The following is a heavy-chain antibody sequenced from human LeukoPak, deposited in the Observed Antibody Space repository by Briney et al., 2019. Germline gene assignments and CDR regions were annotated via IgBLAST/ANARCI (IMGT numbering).Heavy chain of an antibody. CDR2: ISDSGGNT. V-gene: IGHV3-23*01. J-gene: IGHJ4*02. Sequence: PGGSLRLSCAASRFTFTNYAMSWVRQAPGEGLEWVSSISDSGGNTYYADSVKGRFTISRDNSKNTLYLQMNSLRAEDTAIYYCAESLKRGYDTSGYYFDYWGQGTLVTVSS. CDR3: AESLKRGYDTSGYYFDY. CDR1: RFTFTNYA. D-gene: IGHD3-22*01.